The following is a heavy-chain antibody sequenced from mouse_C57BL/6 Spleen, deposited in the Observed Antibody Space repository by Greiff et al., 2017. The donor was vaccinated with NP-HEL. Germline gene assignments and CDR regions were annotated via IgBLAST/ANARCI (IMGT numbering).Heavy chain of an antibody. CDR1: GYAFSSSW. Sequence: VQLQQSGPELVKPGASVKISCKASGYAFSSSWMNWVKQRPGKGLEWIGRIYPGDGDTNYNGKFKGKATLTADKSSSTAYMQLSSLTSEDSAVYFCARSGNGSGYWYFDVWGTGTTVTVSS. CDR3: ARSGNGSGYWYFDV. CDR2: IYPGDGDT. D-gene: IGHD1-1*01. V-gene: IGHV1-82*01. J-gene: IGHJ1*03.